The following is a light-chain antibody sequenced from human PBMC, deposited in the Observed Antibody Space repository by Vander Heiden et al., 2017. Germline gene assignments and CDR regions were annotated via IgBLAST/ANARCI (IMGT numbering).Light chain of an antibody. J-gene: IGLJ1*01. Sequence: QSVLTQPPSVSGAPGQKVTISCTGSSSNIGAGYDVQWYQQLPGAVPKLLIYHNNNRPSGVPDRFSVSDSGTSASLAITGLQAEDEADYYCQSFDSSLSAYVFGPGTTVTVL. CDR3: QSFDSSLSAYV. CDR2: HNN. CDR1: SSNIGAGYD. V-gene: IGLV1-40*01.